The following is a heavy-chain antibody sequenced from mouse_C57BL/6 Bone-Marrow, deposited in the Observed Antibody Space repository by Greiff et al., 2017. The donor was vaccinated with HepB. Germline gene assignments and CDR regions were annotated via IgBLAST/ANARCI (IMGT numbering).Heavy chain of an antibody. CDR1: GYTFTNYW. Sequence: QVQLQQSGAELVRPGTSVKMSCKASGYTFTNYWIGWAKQRPGHGLEWIGDIYPGGGYTNYNEKFKGKATLTADKSSSTAYMQFSSLTSEDSAIYYCARASYYGSSGWFAYWGQGTLVTVSA. CDR2: IYPGGGYT. CDR3: ARASYYGSSGWFAY. J-gene: IGHJ3*01. V-gene: IGHV1-63*01. D-gene: IGHD1-1*01.